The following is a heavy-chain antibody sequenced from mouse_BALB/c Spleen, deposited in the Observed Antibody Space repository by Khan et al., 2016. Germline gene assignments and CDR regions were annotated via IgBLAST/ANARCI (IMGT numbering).Heavy chain of an antibody. V-gene: IGHV1-54*01. Sequence: QVQLQQSGAELVRPGTSVKVSCKASGYAFTNYLIEWVKQRPGQGLEWIGVINPGSGGTNYNEKFKGKATLTADKSSSTAYMQLSSLTSADSAVYFCARYDGNYYAMDYWGQGTSVTVSS. CDR1: GYAFTNYL. CDR3: ARYDGNYYAMDY. CDR2: INPGSGGT. J-gene: IGHJ4*01. D-gene: IGHD2-3*01.